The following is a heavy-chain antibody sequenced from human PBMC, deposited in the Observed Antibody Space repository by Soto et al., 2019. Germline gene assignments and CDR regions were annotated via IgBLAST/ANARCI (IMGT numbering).Heavy chain of an antibody. CDR3: ARDSPTVTHDY. Sequence: SETLSLTCTFSGGSISRYYWSWIRQPPGKGLEWIGYIYYSGSTYYNPSLKSRVTISVDTSKNQFSLKLSSVTAADTAVYYCARDSPTVTHDYWGQGTLVTVSS. D-gene: IGHD4-17*01. V-gene: IGHV4-59*12. CDR2: IYYSGST. J-gene: IGHJ4*02. CDR1: GGSISRYY.